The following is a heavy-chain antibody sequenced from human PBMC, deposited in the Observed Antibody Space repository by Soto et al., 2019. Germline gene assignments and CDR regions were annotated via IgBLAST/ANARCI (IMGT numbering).Heavy chain of an antibody. CDR1: GYSFTTYG. V-gene: IGHV1-18*01. CDR2: ISGYNGNT. Sequence: QVQLVQSRGEVKKPGASVKVSCKTSGYSFTTYGISWVRQAPGQGLEWMGWISGYNGNTNYVQKLKGRLTMTTDTSTSTAYRELRSLTSDDTAVYYCAREGPAPYYYYGMDVWGQGSTVTVSS. J-gene: IGHJ6*02. CDR3: AREGPAPYYYYGMDV.